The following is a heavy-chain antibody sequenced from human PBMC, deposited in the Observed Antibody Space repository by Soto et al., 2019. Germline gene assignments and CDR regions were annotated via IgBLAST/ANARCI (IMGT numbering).Heavy chain of an antibody. J-gene: IGHJ6*02. CDR1: GYTFTSYG. CDR2: ISAYNGNT. V-gene: IGHV1-18*01. D-gene: IGHD2-2*01. CDR3: ARVDCSSTSCYATYYYYGMDV. Sequence: ASVKVSCKASGYTFTSYGISWVRQAPGQGLEWMGWISAYNGNTNYAQKLQGRVTMTTDTSTSTAYMELRSLRSDDTAVYYCARVDCSSTSCYATYYYYGMDVWGQGTTVTVSS.